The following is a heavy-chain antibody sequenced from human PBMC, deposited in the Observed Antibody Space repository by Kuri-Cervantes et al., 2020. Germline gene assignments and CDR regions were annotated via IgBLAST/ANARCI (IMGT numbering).Heavy chain of an antibody. D-gene: IGHD4-17*01. J-gene: IGHJ6*02. CDR1: GGSISSYY. CDR3: ARGTTATHIYYYGMDV. Sequence: SETLSLTCTVSGGSISSYYWSWIRQPPGKGLEWIGYIYYSGSTNYNPSLKSRVTISVDTSKNQFSLKLSSVTAAGTAVYYCARGTTATHIYYYGMDVWGQGTTVTVSS. CDR2: IYYSGST. V-gene: IGHV4-59*01.